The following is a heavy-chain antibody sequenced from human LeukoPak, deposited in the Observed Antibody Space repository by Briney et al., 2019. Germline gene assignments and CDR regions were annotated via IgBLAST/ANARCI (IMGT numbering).Heavy chain of an antibody. D-gene: IGHD6-19*01. CDR2: IYSGGST. Sequence: HPGGSLRLSCAASGFTVSSNCMSWVRQAPGKGLEWVSVIYSGGSTYYADSVKGRFTISRDNSKNTLYLQMNSLRAEDTAVYYCARGSRSSGWFDYWGQGTLVTVSS. CDR3: ARGSRSSGWFDY. V-gene: IGHV3-53*01. CDR1: GFTVSSNC. J-gene: IGHJ4*02.